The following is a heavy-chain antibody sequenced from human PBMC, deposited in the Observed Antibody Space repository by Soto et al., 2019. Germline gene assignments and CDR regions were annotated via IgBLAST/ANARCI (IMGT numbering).Heavy chain of an antibody. Sequence: GGSLRLSCAVSGFPFDSYSMSWVRQAPGQGLEWLASLSSGSFYIFHADSIRGRFTISRDDAKNLLFLQMNSLTIEDTAVYYCASRCAPGCFDYWGQGTPVTVSS. J-gene: IGHJ4*02. CDR3: ASRCAPGCFDY. CDR2: LSSGSFYI. D-gene: IGHD6-19*01. CDR1: GFPFDSYS. V-gene: IGHV3-21*04.